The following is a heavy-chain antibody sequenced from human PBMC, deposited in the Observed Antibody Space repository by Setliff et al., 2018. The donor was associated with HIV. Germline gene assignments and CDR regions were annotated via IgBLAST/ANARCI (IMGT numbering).Heavy chain of an antibody. V-gene: IGHV4-39*01. CDR1: GGSVSSSSYY. Sequence: PSETLSLTCTVSGGSVSSSSYYWGWIRQPTGKGLEWIRTIYYSGDTQYNPSFRTRVIMSVDTSKNQFSLRLISVTAADTAVYYCARMEATRPPRGLDYWGPGTLVTVSS. CDR2: IYYSGDT. CDR3: ARMEATRPPRGLDY. D-gene: IGHD6-6*01. J-gene: IGHJ4*02.